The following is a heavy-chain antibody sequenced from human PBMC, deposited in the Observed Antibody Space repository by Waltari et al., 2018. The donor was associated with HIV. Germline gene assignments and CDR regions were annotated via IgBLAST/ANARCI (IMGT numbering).Heavy chain of an antibody. CDR3: TATVTTRGTFDY. J-gene: IGHJ4*02. V-gene: IGHV3-21*06. CDR1: AFPFGRYA. D-gene: IGHD4-17*01. Sequence: EVQLVESGGGLAKPGGSRRLSCAASAFPFGRYAMNWVRQAPGKGLEWIAYISRSSDYIYYADSVKGRFIISRDNAKNSVFLDMNNMRDVDTAVYYCTATVTTRGTFDYWGQGTMVPVS. CDR2: ISRSSDYI.